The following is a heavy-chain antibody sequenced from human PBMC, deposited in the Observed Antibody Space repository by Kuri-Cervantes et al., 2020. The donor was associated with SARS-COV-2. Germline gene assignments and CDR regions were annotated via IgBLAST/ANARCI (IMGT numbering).Heavy chain of an antibody. CDR1: GGSISSSSYY. CDR3: ARHYITIFGVVINPDNWFDP. V-gene: IGHV4-39*01. D-gene: IGHD3-3*01. J-gene: IGHJ5*02. CDR2: IYYSGST. Sequence: SETLSLTCTVSGGSISSSSYYWGWIRQPPGKGLEWIGSIYYSGSTYYNPSLKSRVTISVDTSKKQFSLKLSSVTAADTAVYYCARHYITIFGVVINPDNWFDPWGQGTLVTVSS.